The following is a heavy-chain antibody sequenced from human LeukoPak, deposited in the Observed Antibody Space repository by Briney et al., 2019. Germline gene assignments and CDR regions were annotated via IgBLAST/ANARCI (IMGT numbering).Heavy chain of an antibody. V-gene: IGHV5-51*01. Sequence: GESLKISCKGSGYSFTSYWIGWVRQMPGKGLEWMGIIYPGDSDTRYSPSFQGQVTIPADKSISTAYLQWSSLKASDTAMYYCARPYRHYDFWSGYDYWGQGTLVTVSS. D-gene: IGHD3-3*01. CDR1: GYSFTSYW. CDR3: ARPYRHYDFWSGYDY. CDR2: IYPGDSDT. J-gene: IGHJ4*02.